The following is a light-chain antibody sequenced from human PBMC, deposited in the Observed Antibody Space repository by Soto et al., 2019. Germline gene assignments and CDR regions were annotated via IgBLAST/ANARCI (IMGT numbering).Light chain of an antibody. CDR2: GAS. J-gene: IGKJ1*01. Sequence: DIQMTHSPSPLSASVGDRVTITCRASQTISTYLNWYQQKPGKAPKLLIYGASSLQSGVPSRFSGSGSGTDFTLTISSLQPEDFGTYYCQHYNSYSEAFGQGTKVDIK. CDR1: QTISTY. CDR3: QHYNSYSEA. V-gene: IGKV1-39*01.